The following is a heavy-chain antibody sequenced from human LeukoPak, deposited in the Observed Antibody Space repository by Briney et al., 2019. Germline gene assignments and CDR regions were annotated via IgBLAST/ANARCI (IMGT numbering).Heavy chain of an antibody. CDR3: ARDRRQQLVENAFDI. CDR1: GFTFSSYG. J-gene: IGHJ3*02. V-gene: IGHV3-33*01. D-gene: IGHD6-13*01. Sequence: PGGSLRLSCAASGFTFSSYGMHWVRQAPGKGLEWVAVIWYDGSNKYYADSVKGRFTISRDNSKNTLYLQMNSLRAEDTAVYYCARDRRQQLVENAFDIWGQGTMVTVSS. CDR2: IWYDGSNK.